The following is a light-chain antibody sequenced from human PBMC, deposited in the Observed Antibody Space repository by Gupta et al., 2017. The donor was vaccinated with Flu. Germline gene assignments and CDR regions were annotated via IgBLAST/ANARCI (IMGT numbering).Light chain of an antibody. CDR1: NRVSSSY. V-gene: IGKV3-20*01. J-gene: IGKJ1*01. CDR2: GAS. Sequence: SGEGGVPTPWPRNRVSSSYLTWYQKKPGQAPRLLIYGASNRATGIPARFSGSGSGTXFTLTIXRLEPEDFAVYYCHQYGNLPETFGXGTKVEIK. CDR3: HQYGNLPET.